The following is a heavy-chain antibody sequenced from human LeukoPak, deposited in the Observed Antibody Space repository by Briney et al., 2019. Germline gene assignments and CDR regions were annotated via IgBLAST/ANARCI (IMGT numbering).Heavy chain of an antibody. Sequence: GASVKASCKASGYTFTGYYMHWVRQAPGQGLEWMGWINPNSGGTNYAQKFQGWVTMTRDTSISTAYMELSRLRSDDTAVYYCARGYSSSWHFDYWGQGTLVTVSS. CDR3: ARGYSSSWHFDY. D-gene: IGHD6-13*01. J-gene: IGHJ4*02. V-gene: IGHV1-2*04. CDR1: GYTFTGYY. CDR2: INPNSGGT.